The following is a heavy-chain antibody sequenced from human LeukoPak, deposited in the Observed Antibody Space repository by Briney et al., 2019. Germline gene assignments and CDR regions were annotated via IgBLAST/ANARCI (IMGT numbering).Heavy chain of an antibody. CDR3: ARDQVGPED. V-gene: IGHV3-7*01. Sequence: PGGSLRLSCAASGFTFSGFWMSWVRQAPGKGLEWVANINQDGSEKYYVDSVKGQFTISRDNAKSSLYLQMNSLRAEDTAVYYCARDQVGPEDWGQGTLVTVSS. CDR2: INQDGSEK. J-gene: IGHJ4*02. CDR1: GFTFSGFW. D-gene: IGHD1-26*01.